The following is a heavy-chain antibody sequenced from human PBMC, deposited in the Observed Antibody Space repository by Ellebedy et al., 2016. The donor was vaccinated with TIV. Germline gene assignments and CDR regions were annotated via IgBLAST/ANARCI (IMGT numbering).Heavy chain of an antibody. Sequence: MPGGSLRLSCAVYGGSFRGYYWRWIRQPPGKGLEWIGEINHSGSTNYNPSLKSRVTISIDTSKNQFSLKLNSVTAADTAVYYCAGTYNGNANFDYWGQGTLVTVSS. CDR3: AGTYNGNANFDY. J-gene: IGHJ4*02. D-gene: IGHD1-20*01. V-gene: IGHV4-34*01. CDR1: GGSFRGYY. CDR2: INHSGST.